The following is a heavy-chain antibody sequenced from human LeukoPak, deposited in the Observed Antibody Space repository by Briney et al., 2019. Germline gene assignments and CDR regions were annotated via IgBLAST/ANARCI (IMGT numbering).Heavy chain of an antibody. Sequence: SETLSLTCTVSGYSISSSYYWSWIRQPAGKGLEWIGRIYTSGSTNYNPSLKSRVTMSVDTSKNHFSLRLNAVTAADTAVYYCARLRHSGGWQDWYFDLWGRDTLVTVSS. CDR3: ARLRHSGGWQDWYFDL. D-gene: IGHD6-19*01. J-gene: IGHJ2*01. CDR2: IYTSGST. V-gene: IGHV4-4*07. CDR1: GYSISSSYY.